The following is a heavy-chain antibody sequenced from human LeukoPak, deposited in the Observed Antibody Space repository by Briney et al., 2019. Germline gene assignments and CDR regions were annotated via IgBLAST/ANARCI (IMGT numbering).Heavy chain of an antibody. J-gene: IGHJ3*02. CDR2: IYHSGST. Sequence: KTSETLSLTCAVSGGPISSTNWWSWVRQPPGKGLEWIGEIYHSGSTNYNPSLRSRITISVDKSKDQFSLRLSSATAADTAVYYCARKIGSSGAFDIWGQGTMVTVSS. V-gene: IGHV4-4*02. CDR3: ARKIGSSGAFDI. D-gene: IGHD1-26*01. CDR1: GGPISSTNW.